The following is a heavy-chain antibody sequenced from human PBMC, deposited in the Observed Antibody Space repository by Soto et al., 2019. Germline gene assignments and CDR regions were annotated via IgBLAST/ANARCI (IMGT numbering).Heavy chain of an antibody. CDR2: INPKSGGT. CDR1: GYTFSADY. J-gene: IGHJ4*02. Sequence: ASVKVSCKTSGYTFSADYIHLVRQAPGQGLEWMGWINPKSGGTLYAQKFQGRVTMTRDTSISTAYMELSRLRSDDTAVYYCARGGTFAYDTSGYSVYWGQGTLVTVS. V-gene: IGHV1-2*02. D-gene: IGHD3-22*01. CDR3: ARGGTFAYDTSGYSVY.